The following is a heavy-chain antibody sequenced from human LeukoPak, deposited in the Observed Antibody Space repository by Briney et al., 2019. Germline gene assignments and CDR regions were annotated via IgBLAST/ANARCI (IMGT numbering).Heavy chain of an antibody. CDR2: INPNSGGT. V-gene: IGHV1-2*02. CDR3: ARAGIMITFGGVIVKALGDY. CDR1: GYTFTGYY. Sequence: GASVKVSCKASGYTFTGYYMHWVRQAAGQGLAWMGWINPNSGGTNYAQKFQGRVTMTRDTSISTAYMELSRLRSDDTAVYYCARAGIMITFGGVIVKALGDYWGQGTLVTVSS. D-gene: IGHD3-16*02. J-gene: IGHJ4*02.